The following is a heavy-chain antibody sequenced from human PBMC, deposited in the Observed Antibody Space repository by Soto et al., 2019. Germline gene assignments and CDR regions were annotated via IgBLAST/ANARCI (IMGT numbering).Heavy chain of an antibody. CDR1: QFTFSGYG. CDR2: ISNDGINK. D-gene: IGHD6-19*01. J-gene: IGHJ4*02. Sequence: PGGSLRLSCATSQFTFSGYGMHWVRQAPGKGLEWVAVISNDGINKYYGDSVKGRFTISRDNSKNTLYLQMNSLRAEDTAVYYCAKDRVSEHNNGWPQGSWGQGTQVTVSS. V-gene: IGHV3-30*18. CDR3: AKDRVSEHNNGWPQGS.